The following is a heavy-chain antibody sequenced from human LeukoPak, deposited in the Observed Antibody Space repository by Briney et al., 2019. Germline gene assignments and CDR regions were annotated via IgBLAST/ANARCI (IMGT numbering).Heavy chain of an antibody. CDR3: ATYRQVLLPFES. CDR1: GFTFSSYD. Sequence: GGSLRLSCAASGFTFSSYDMSWARHAPGKGLEWVSGISGSGSTTKCADSVRGRFTISRDNSKSSLSLQMNSLRAEDTAIYYCATYRQVLLPFESWGQGTLVTVSS. V-gene: IGHV3-23*01. CDR2: ISGSGSTT. J-gene: IGHJ4*02. D-gene: IGHD2-8*02.